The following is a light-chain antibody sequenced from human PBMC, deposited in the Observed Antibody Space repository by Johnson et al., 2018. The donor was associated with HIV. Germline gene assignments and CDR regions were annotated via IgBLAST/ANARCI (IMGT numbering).Light chain of an antibody. CDR1: SSNIGNNY. V-gene: IGLV1-51*01. J-gene: IGLJ1*01. Sequence: QSVLTQPPSVSAAPGQKVTISCSGSSSNIGNNYVSWYQQVPGTAPKLLIYDNNRRPSGIPDRFSGSKSGSSATLGITGLQTGDEADYYCGTGDNTVSPGGVFGTGTKVIVL. CDR3: GTGDNTVSPGGV. CDR2: DNN.